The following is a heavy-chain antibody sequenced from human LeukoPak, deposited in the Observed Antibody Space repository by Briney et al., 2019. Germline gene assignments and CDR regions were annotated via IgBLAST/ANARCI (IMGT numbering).Heavy chain of an antibody. V-gene: IGHV1-8*01. J-gene: IGHJ4*02. CDR1: GYTFTSYD. Sequence: ASVKVSCKASGYTFTSYDINWVRQATGQGLEWMGRMNPNSGNTGYAQKFQGRVTMTRNTSISTAYMELSSLRSEDTAVYYCARGTTAVAFLDYWGQGTLVTVSS. CDR3: ARGTTAVAFLDY. CDR2: MNPNSGNT. D-gene: IGHD6-19*01.